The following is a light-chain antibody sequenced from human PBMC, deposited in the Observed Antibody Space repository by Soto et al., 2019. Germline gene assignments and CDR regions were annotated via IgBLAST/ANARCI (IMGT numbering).Light chain of an antibody. CDR2: KAS. V-gene: IGKV1-5*03. CDR1: QSISRW. J-gene: IGKJ4*01. Sequence: DIQMTQSAXXLXXSXGXRVTITCRASQSISRWLAWYQQKPGKAPKLLIYKASGLESGVPSRFSGSGSGTDFTLTISSLQPDDFATYYCQQYNSYSPLTFGGGTKVDIK. CDR3: QQYNSYSPLT.